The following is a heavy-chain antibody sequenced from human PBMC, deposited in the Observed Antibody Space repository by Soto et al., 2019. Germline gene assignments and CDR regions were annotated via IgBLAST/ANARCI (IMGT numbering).Heavy chain of an antibody. CDR2: INEDESNT. CDR3: ARGLFLDY. CDR1: GFPFSNYW. J-gene: IGHJ4*02. Sequence: PGGSLSLSCATSGFPFSNYWMHWVRQAPGKGPVWVSRINEDESNTNYADSVKGRFTISRDNAKNTLYLQMNSLRAEDTAVYYCARGLFLDYWGQGTRVTVSS. V-gene: IGHV3-74*01. D-gene: IGHD3-3*01.